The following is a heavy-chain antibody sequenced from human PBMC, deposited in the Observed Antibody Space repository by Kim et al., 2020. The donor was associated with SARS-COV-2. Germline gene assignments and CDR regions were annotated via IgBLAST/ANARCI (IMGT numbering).Heavy chain of an antibody. CDR3: AKDRGDRLYFGAPYYSFDY. Sequence: GRFTISRDTSKNPLYLQMNSLRAEDTAVYYCAKDRGDRLYFGAPYYSFDYWGQGTLVTVSS. D-gene: IGHD3-10*01. J-gene: IGHJ4*02. V-gene: IGHV3-23*01.